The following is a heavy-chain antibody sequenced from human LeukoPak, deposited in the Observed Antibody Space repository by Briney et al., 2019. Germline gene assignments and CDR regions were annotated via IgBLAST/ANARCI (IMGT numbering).Heavy chain of an antibody. D-gene: IGHD1-7*01. Sequence: PSETLSLTCTVSGGSISSGDYYWSWIRQPPGKGLEWIGDIYYSGSTYYNPSLKSRVTISVDTSKNQFSLKLSSVTAADTAVYYCASGYNWNYALFDPWGQGTLVTVSS. J-gene: IGHJ5*02. V-gene: IGHV4-30-4*08. CDR1: GGSISSGDYY. CDR3: ASGYNWNYALFDP. CDR2: IYYSGST.